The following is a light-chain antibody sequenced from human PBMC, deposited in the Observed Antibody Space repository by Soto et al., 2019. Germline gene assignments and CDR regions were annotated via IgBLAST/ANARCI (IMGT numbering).Light chain of an antibody. Sequence: ESVMMQSAATVSVSPGERATLSCRAGQQIGKKVAGCQQKSAQAPSLLIYCASTRSTGVPARFSGSGSGTEFSLTISGLQSDDFAVYYCQQYDNWPPCTFGQGTKVDI. CDR3: QQYDNWPPCT. CDR1: QQIGKK. CDR2: CAS. J-gene: IGKJ1*01. V-gene: IGKV3D-15*01.